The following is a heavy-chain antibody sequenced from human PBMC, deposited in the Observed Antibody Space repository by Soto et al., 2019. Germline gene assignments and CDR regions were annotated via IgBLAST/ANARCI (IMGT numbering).Heavy chain of an antibody. Sequence: QVQLVQSGAEVKKPGASVKVSCKASGYTFTGYYMHWVRQAPGQGLEWMGWINPNSGGTNYAQKFQGRVTMARDTSISTAYMERSRLRSDDTAVYYCARDTVDGSWYGGFDYCGKGTLFAVSS. CDR3: ARDTVDGSWYGGFDY. V-gene: IGHV1-2*02. CDR2: INPNSGGT. D-gene: IGHD6-13*01. CDR1: GYTFTGYY. J-gene: IGHJ4*02.